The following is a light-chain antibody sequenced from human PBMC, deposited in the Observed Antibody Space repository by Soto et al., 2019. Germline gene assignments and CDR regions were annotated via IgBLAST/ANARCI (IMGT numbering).Light chain of an antibody. CDR1: GSDLGGYNY. CDR3: SSYTSSSTWV. J-gene: IGLJ3*02. Sequence: QSALTQPASVSGSPGQSITISCTGTGSDLGGYNYVSWYQHHPGKAPKLIIYDVSYRPSGVSNRFSGSKSDNTASLTISGLQAEDEADYYCSSYTSSSTWVFGGGTKVTVL. CDR2: DVS. V-gene: IGLV2-14*03.